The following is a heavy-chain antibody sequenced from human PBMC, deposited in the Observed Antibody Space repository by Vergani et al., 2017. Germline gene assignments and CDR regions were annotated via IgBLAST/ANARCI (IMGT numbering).Heavy chain of an antibody. Sequence: QVQLQQWGAGLLKPSETLSLTCAVYGGSFSGYYWSWIRQPPGKGLEWIGEINHSGSTNYNPSLKSRVTISVDTSKNQFSLKLSSVTAADTAVYYCARDQAYPIAVAGPDYWGHGTLVTVSS. J-gene: IGHJ4*01. CDR1: GGSFSGYY. CDR3: ARDQAYPIAVAGPDY. D-gene: IGHD6-19*01. CDR2: INHSGST. V-gene: IGHV4-34*01.